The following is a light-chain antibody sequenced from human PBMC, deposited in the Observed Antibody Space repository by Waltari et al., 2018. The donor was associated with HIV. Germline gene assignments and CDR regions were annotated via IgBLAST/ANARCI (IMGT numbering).Light chain of an antibody. CDR2: DVS. J-gene: IGLJ1*01. CDR1: SSDVGGYNH. CDR3: CSYAGSSTYV. Sequence: QSALTQPASVSGSPGQSTTISCPGTSSDVGGYNHVSWYQQHPGKAPKLMIYDVSKRPSGVSNRFSGSKSGNTASLTISGLQAEDEADYYCCSYAGSSTYVFGTGTKVTVL. V-gene: IGLV2-23*02.